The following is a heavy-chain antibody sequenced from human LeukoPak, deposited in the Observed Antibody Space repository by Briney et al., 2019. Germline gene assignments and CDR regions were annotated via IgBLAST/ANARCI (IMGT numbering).Heavy chain of an antibody. D-gene: IGHD1-14*01. J-gene: IGHJ4*02. CDR3: ARHRDNWNHTPFAY. CDR2: IYPGDSNT. V-gene: IGHV5-51*01. CDR1: GYSFANYW. Sequence: GESLKISCQGSGYSFANYWIAWVRQMPGKGLEWMGFIYPGDSNTRNSPSFQGLVTISADKSISTAYLQWSSLEASDTAMYYCARHRDNWNHTPFAYWGQGTLVTVSS.